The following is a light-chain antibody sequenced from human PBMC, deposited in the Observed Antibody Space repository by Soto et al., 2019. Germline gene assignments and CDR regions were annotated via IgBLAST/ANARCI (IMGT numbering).Light chain of an antibody. CDR1: STYVGTYNR. CDR3: SSYTSSSTYV. J-gene: IGLJ1*01. CDR2: EVS. Sequence: SVLTQPPSVSGAPGQAVTVSCTGTSTYVGTYNRVSWYQQSPGTAPKLMIYEVSDRPSGVPDRFSGSKSGNTASLTISGLQAEDEADYYCSSYTSSSTYVFGTGTKVTVL. V-gene: IGLV2-18*02.